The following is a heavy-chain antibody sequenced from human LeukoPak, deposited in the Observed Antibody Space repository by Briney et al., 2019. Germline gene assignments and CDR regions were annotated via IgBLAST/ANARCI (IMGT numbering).Heavy chain of an antibody. J-gene: IGHJ4*02. CDR1: GGSISGSSYY. V-gene: IGHV4-61*01. CDR2: IYYSGST. CDR3: ARGQDYYDSSGYYTQKFDY. Sequence: SETLSLTCTVSGGSISGSSYYWSWIRQPPGKGLEWIGYIYYSGSTNYNPSLKSRVTISVNTSKNQFSLKLSSVTAADAAVYYCARGQDYYDSSGYYTQKFDYWGQGTLVTVSS. D-gene: IGHD3-22*01.